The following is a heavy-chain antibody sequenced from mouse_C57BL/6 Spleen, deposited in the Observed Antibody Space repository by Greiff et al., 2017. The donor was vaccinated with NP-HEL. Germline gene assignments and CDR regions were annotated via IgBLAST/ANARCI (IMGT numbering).Heavy chain of an antibody. V-gene: IGHV1-82*01. D-gene: IGHD2-1*01. CDR3: ARSSRNYGNYGYFDV. CDR2: IYPGDGDT. Sequence: VQLQQSGPELVKPGASVKISCKASGYAFSSSWMNWVKQRPGKGLEWIGRIYPGDGDTNYNGKFKGKATLTADKSSSTAYMQLSSLTSEDSAVYFCARSSRNYGNYGYFDVWGTGTTVTVSS. CDR1: GYAFSSSW. J-gene: IGHJ1*03.